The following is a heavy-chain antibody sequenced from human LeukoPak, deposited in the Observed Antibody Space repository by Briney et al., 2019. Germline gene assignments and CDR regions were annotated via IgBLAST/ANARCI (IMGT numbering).Heavy chain of an antibody. D-gene: IGHD3-10*01. CDR1: GFTFSDYS. V-gene: IGHV3-48*02. CDR3: ARAPMVRGVITSFDQ. CDR2: ISSSSSTI. Sequence: GGSLRLFCAASGFTFSDYSMSWVRQAPGKGLEWVSYISSSSSTIYYADSVRGRFTISRDNAENSLYLQMNSLRDEDTAVYYCARAPMVRGVITSFDQWGQGTLVTVPS. J-gene: IGHJ4*02.